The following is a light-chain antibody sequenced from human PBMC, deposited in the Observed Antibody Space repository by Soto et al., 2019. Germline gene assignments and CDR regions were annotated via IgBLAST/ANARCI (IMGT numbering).Light chain of an antibody. Sequence: EIVMTQSPATLSVSPGERATLSCRASQSISSKLGWYQQRPGQATRLLIYGASTRATGIPARFSGSGSGTEFTLTISSLQSEYSAVYYCQQYNSWTTITFGQGTRLEIK. CDR2: GAS. V-gene: IGKV3-15*01. CDR3: QQYNSWTTIT. J-gene: IGKJ5*01. CDR1: QSISSK.